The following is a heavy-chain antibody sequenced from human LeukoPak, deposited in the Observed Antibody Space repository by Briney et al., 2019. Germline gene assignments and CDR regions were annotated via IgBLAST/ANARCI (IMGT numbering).Heavy chain of an antibody. Sequence: SETLSLTCTVSGGSISSYYWSWIRQHPGKGPEWIGYIYYSGSTYYNPSLKSRVTISVDTSKNQFSLKLSSVTAADTAVYYCARERGYCSGGSCLNWFDPWGQGTLVTVSS. CDR2: IYYSGST. V-gene: IGHV4-59*06. D-gene: IGHD2-15*01. CDR1: GGSISSYY. CDR3: ARERGYCSGGSCLNWFDP. J-gene: IGHJ5*02.